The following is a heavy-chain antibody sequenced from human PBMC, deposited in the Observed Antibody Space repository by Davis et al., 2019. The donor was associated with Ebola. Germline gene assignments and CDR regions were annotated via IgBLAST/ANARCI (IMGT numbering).Heavy chain of an antibody. D-gene: IGHD2-15*01. CDR3: ARDKGGGCSGGRCYSFWFDP. CDR2: IKDDGSEK. V-gene: IGHV3-7*01. J-gene: IGHJ5*02. Sequence: GESLKISCAASGFTFSSYWMSWVRQAPGKGLERVANIKDDGSEKYYADSVKGRFTVSRDNAKNSMYLQMNSLRVEDTAVYYCARDKGGGCSGGRCYSFWFDPWGQGILVTVSS. CDR1: GFTFSSYW.